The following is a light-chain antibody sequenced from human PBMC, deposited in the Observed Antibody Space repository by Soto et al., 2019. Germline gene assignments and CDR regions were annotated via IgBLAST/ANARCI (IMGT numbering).Light chain of an antibody. V-gene: IGKV3-20*01. CDR3: QQYGSSGT. Sequence: EIMMTQSPATLSVSPGERATLSCRASQSVSSYLAWYQQKPGQAPRLLIYDASNRATGIPARFSGSGSGTDFTLTISRLEPEDFAGYYCQQYGSSGTFGQGTKVDIK. CDR2: DAS. J-gene: IGKJ1*01. CDR1: QSVSSY.